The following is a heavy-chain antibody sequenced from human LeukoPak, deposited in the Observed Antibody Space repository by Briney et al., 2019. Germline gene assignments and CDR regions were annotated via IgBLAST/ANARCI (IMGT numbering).Heavy chain of an antibody. J-gene: IGHJ6*02. CDR1: GFTFSSYG. CDR2: ISYDGSNK. CDR3: ARDWNLTKRITIFGVVITRGAYGMDV. Sequence: GGSLRLSCAASGFTFSSYGMHWVRQAPGKGLEWVAVISYDGSNKYYADSVKGRFAISRDNSKNTLYLQMNSLRAEDTAVYYCARDWNLTKRITIFGVVITRGAYGMDVWGQGTTVTVSS. D-gene: IGHD3-3*01. V-gene: IGHV3-30*03.